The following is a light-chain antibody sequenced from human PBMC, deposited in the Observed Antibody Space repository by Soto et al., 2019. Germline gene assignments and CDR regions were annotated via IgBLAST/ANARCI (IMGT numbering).Light chain of an antibody. J-gene: IGLJ2*01. Sequence: QSALTQPASVSGSPGQSITISCTGTSSDVGGYNYVSWYQQHPGKAPKLMIYDVSNRPSGVSNRFSGSKSGNTASLTISGLQAEDEADYYCSSYTSGSTLEVVFGGGTKLTVL. CDR3: SSYTSGSTLEVV. CDR1: SSDVGGYNY. CDR2: DVS. V-gene: IGLV2-14*01.